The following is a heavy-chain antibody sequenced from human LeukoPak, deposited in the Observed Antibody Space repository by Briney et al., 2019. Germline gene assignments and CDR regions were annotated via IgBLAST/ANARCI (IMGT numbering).Heavy chain of an antibody. V-gene: IGHV4-30-4*07. CDR1: GDSISSGGYS. Sequence: SETLSLTCVVSGDSISSGGYSWSWIRQTPGKGLEWIAYIHDSGSTYNNPSLKSRLSISIDTSKNQFSLKLNSVSAADTAVYYCARVVAAAGNNWFDPWGQATLVTVSS. J-gene: IGHJ5*02. D-gene: IGHD6-13*01. CDR3: ARVVAAAGNNWFDP. CDR2: IHDSGST.